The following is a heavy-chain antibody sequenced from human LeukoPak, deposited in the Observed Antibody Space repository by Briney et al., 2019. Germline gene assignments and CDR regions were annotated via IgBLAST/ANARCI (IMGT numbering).Heavy chain of an antibody. D-gene: IGHD3-22*01. CDR2: ISTSSSYI. V-gene: IGHV3-21*01. Sequence: GGSLRLSCAASGFTFSSYSMNWVRQAPGKGLEWVSFISTSSSYIYYADSVKGRFTISRDNSKNSLYLQMNSLRAEDTAVYYCARVPERTMIDYWGQGTLVTVSS. CDR1: GFTFSSYS. CDR3: ARVPERTMIDY. J-gene: IGHJ4*02.